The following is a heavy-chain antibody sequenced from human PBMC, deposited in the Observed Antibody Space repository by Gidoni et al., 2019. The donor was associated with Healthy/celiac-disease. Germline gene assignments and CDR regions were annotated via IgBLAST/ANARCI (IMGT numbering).Heavy chain of an antibody. CDR2: IIPIFGTA. CDR3: ATAYCGGDCYSGWSYYYYGMDV. J-gene: IGHJ6*02. V-gene: IGHV1-69*01. Sequence: QVQLVQSGPEVQKPGSSVKVSCKASGGTFSSYAISWVLQAPGQGLEWMGGIIPIFGTANYAQKFQGRVTITADESTSTAYMELSSLRSEDTAVYYCATAYCGGDCYSGWSYYYYGMDVWGQGTTVTVSS. D-gene: IGHD2-21*02. CDR1: GGTFSSYA.